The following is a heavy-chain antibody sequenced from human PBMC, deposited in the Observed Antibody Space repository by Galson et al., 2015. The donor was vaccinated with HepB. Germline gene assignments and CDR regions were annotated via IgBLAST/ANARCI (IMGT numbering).Heavy chain of an antibody. CDR1: GFTFSTYA. CDR2: ISGSDDGT. V-gene: IGHV3-23*01. J-gene: IGHJ4*02. Sequence: SLRLSCAASGFTFSTYAMSWVRHTPGKGLEWVAAISGSDDGTYHAASVRGRFTISRDDSKNTLYLPMNRLRAEDTATYYCAKGMAGSCTRVLCYSFDYWGQGSLVTVSS. D-gene: IGHD2-8*02. CDR3: AKGMAGSCTRVLCYSFDY.